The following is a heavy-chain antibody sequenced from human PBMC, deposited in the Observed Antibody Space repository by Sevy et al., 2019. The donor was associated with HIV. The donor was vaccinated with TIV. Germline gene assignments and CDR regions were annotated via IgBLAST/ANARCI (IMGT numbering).Heavy chain of an antibody. D-gene: IGHD2-2*02. CDR2: VNH. CDR1: GGSFSGFS. J-gene: IGHJ2*01. Sequence: SETLSLTCAVSGGSFSGFSWNWIRQPPGKGLEWIGEVNHDSPSHKSRATITLDTSKNQFSLKLHSVTAADTALYFCARAIEGVVPSPIIGLGPWAKYWSFGLWGRGTLVSVSS. CDR3: ARAIEGVVPSPIIGLGPWAKYWSFGL. V-gene: IGHV4-34*04.